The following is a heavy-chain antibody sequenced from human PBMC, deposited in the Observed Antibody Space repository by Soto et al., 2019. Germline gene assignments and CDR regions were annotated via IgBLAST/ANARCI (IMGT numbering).Heavy chain of an antibody. V-gene: IGHV3-7*05. CDR3: ARWLDRPIYYGMDV. D-gene: IGHD5-12*01. CDR1: GFTFSSYW. J-gene: IGHJ6*02. CDR2: IKQDGSEK. Sequence: GGSLRLSCAASGFTFSSYWMSWVRQAPGKGLEWVANIKQDGSEKYYVDSVKGRFTISRDNAKNSLYLQMNSLRAEDTAVYYCARWLDRPIYYGMDVWGQGTTVTVSS.